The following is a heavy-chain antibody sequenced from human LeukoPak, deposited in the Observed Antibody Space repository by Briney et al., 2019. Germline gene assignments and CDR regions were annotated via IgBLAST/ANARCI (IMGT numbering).Heavy chain of an antibody. D-gene: IGHD6-13*01. CDR3: ARDHGPGRIARAFDI. CDR1: GFTFSSYS. J-gene: IGHJ3*02. V-gene: IGHV3-21*01. CDR2: ISSSSSYI. Sequence: GGSPRLSCAASGFTFSSYSMNWVRQAPGKGLEWVSSISSSSSYIYYADSVKGRFTISRDNAKNSLYLQMNSLRAEDTAVYYCARDHGPGRIARAFDIWGQGTMVTVSS.